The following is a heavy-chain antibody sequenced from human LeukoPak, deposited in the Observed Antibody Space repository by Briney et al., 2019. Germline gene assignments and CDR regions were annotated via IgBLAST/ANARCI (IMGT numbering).Heavy chain of an antibody. D-gene: IGHD2-15*01. CDR3: ARHWLVSWYEDY. Sequence: ASVKVSCKASGYNFNTYGITWVRQAPGQGLEWMGWISKSNDNTGYVQKLQGRVTVTIDTSTSTAYMELRSLRSDDTAIYYCARHWLVSWYEDYWGQGTLVIVSS. J-gene: IGHJ4*02. CDR1: GYNFNTYG. CDR2: ISKSNDNT. V-gene: IGHV1-18*01.